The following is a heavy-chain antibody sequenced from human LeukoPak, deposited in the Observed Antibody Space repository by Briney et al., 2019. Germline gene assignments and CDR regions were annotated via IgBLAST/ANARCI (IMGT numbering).Heavy chain of an antibody. D-gene: IGHD5-18*01. CDR3: ARGYSYGRFHP. V-gene: IGHV1-46*01. CDR1: GYTFTNYY. Sequence: ASVKVSCKTSGYTFTNYYMHWVRQAPGQGHEWMGIINTSGTSTTYAQKFQGRVTMTRDTSTSTDFMELSSLRPEDTAVYYCARGYSYGRFHPWGQGTLVTVSS. CDR2: INTSGTST. J-gene: IGHJ5*02.